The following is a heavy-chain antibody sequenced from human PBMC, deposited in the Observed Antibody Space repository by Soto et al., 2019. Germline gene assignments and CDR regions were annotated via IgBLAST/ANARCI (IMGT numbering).Heavy chain of an antibody. CDR3: ARDPSSYYDYYFDY. Sequence: TGGSLRLSCSASGFTFSSYAMHWVRQAPGKGLEYVSAISSNGSSTYYADSVKGRFTISRDNAKNSLYLQMNSLRAEDTAVYYCARDPSSYYDYYFDYWGQGTLVTVSS. J-gene: IGHJ4*02. V-gene: IGHV3-64*04. D-gene: IGHD5-12*01. CDR1: GFTFSSYA. CDR2: ISSNGSST.